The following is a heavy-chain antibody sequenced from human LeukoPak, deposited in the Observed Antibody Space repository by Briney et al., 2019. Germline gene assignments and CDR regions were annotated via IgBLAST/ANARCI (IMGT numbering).Heavy chain of an antibody. CDR3: ARDLRAGTMIAHAFDI. CDR1: GGTFSSYA. CDR2: IIPIFGTA. V-gene: IGHV1-69*13. D-gene: IGHD3-22*01. J-gene: IGHJ3*02. Sequence: SVKVSCKASGGTFSSYAISWVRQAPGQGLGWMGGIIPIFGTANYAQKFQGRVTITADESTSTAYMELSSLRSEDTAVYYCARDLRAGTMIAHAFDIWGQGTMVTVSS.